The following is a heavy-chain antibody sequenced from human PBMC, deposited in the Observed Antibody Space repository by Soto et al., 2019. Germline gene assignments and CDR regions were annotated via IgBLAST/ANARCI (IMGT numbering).Heavy chain of an antibody. J-gene: IGHJ4*02. CDR1: GFTFSSYA. V-gene: IGHV3-23*01. Sequence: EVQLLQSGGGLVQPGGSLRLSCAASGFTFSSYAMSWVRQAPGKGLEWVSSITTSGDSTYYADSVKGRFTISRDNSKNTLSLQMNSLRAEDTAVYYCTKNYYFDKWGQGTLVTVSS. CDR2: ITTSGDST. CDR3: TKNYYFDK.